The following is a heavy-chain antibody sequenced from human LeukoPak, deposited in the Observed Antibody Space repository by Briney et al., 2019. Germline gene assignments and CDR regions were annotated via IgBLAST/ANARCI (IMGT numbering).Heavy chain of an antibody. CDR1: GGSVSSGTHY. V-gene: IGHV4-61*01. CDR3: ARLVYDSSGDYYYFDQ. D-gene: IGHD3-22*01. J-gene: IGHJ4*02. Sequence: PSETLSLTCTVSGGSVSSGTHYWNWIRQPPGKGLEWIAYIYYSGITTYNPSFKSRVTISVDTSKNQFSLKLNSVTAADTAVYYCARLVYDSSGDYYYFDQWGQGTLATVSS. CDR2: IYYSGIT.